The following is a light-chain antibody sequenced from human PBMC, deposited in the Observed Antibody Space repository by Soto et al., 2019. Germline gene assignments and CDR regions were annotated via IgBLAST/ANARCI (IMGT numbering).Light chain of an antibody. J-gene: IGKJ1*01. CDR2: DAS. V-gene: IGKV1-5*01. CDR3: LQHNSYPRT. CDR1: QSISSW. Sequence: DIQMTQSPSTLSASVGDRVTITCRASQSISSWLAWYQQKPGKAPKLLIYDASSLESGVPSRFSGSGSGTEFPLTITSLQPEDFATYYCLQHNSYPRTFGQGTKVDI.